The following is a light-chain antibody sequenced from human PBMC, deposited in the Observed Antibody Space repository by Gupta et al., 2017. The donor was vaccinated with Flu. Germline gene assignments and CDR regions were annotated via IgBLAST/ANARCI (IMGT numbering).Light chain of an antibody. Sequence: GGRVTITCRASQNINRWLAWYQRKPGKAPNLLIYMSSSLHSGVPSRFSDSGSGTEFTLTISSLQPEDSATYFCQQYSSYPITFGQGTRLE. CDR2: MSS. CDR1: QNINRW. V-gene: IGKV1-5*03. J-gene: IGKJ5*01. CDR3: QQYSSYPIT.